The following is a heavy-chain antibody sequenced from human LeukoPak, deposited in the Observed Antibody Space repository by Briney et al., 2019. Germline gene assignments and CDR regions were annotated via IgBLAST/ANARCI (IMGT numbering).Heavy chain of an antibody. V-gene: IGHV3-21*01. CDR1: GFTFSSYS. Sequence: GGSLRLSCAASGFTFSSYSMNWVRQAPGKGLEWVSSISSSSSYIYYADSEKGRFTISRDNAKNSLYLQMNSLRAEDTAVYYCASSPRYYDSSGYYEGDYWGQGTLVTVSS. J-gene: IGHJ4*02. CDR3: ASSPRYYDSSGYYEGDY. CDR2: ISSSSSYI. D-gene: IGHD3-22*01.